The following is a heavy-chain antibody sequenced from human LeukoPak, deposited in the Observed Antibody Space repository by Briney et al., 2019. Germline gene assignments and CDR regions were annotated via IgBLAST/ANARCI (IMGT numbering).Heavy chain of an antibody. CDR2: IYYSGST. CDR3: ARVVRGATGSDY. J-gene: IGHJ4*02. V-gene: IGHV4-59*01. Sequence: KPSETLSLTCTVSGASISDYYWNWIRQPPGKGLEWIGYIYYSGSTNYNPSLKSRVTLSVDTSKNQFSLKLSSVTAADTAVYYCARVVRGATGSDYWGQGTLVTVSS. D-gene: IGHD1-26*01. CDR1: GASISDYY.